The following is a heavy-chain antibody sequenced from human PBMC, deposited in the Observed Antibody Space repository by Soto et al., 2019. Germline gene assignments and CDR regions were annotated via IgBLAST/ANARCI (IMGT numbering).Heavy chain of an antibody. CDR2: IKSKTDGGTT. J-gene: IGHJ4*02. Sequence: EVQLVESGGGLVKPGGSLRLSCAASGFTFSNAWMNWVRQAPGKGLEWVGRIKSKTDGGTTDYAAPVKGRFTISRDDSKNTLYLQMNSLKTEDTAVSYCTTTGYSSSWGIDYWGQGTLVTVSS. CDR1: GFTFSNAW. D-gene: IGHD6-13*01. CDR3: TTTGYSSSWGIDY. V-gene: IGHV3-15*07.